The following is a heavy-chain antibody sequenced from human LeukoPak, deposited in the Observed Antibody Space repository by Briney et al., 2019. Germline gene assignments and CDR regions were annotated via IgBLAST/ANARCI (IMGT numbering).Heavy chain of an antibody. CDR3: ARFSGSYYNPLDY. Sequence: GGSLRLSCAASGFTFSSYSMNWVRQAPGKGLEWVSSISSSSSYRYYADSVKGRFTISRDNAKNSLYLQMNSLRAEDTAVYYCARFSGSYYNPLDYWGQGTLVTVSS. CDR1: GFTFSSYS. V-gene: IGHV3-21*01. D-gene: IGHD3-10*01. J-gene: IGHJ4*02. CDR2: ISSSSSYR.